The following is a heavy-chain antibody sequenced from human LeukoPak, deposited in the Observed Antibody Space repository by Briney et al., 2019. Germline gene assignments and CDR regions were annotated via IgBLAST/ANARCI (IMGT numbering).Heavy chain of an antibody. Sequence: SETLSLTCAVYGGSFSGYYWSWIRQPLGKGLEWIGEINHSENTDYNPSLKSRVTISVDTSKNQLSLKLSSVTAADTAVYYCARHLRWRTSFSPFDYWGQGTLVTVSS. CDR1: GGSFSGYY. V-gene: IGHV4-34*01. D-gene: IGHD3/OR15-3a*01. CDR2: INHSENT. CDR3: ARHLRWRTSFSPFDY. J-gene: IGHJ4*02.